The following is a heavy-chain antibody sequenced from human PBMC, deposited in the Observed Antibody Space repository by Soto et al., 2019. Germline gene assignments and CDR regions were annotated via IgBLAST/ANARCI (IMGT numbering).Heavy chain of an antibody. J-gene: IGHJ4*02. D-gene: IGHD6-13*01. CDR2: INPSGGST. Sequence: GASVKVSCKASGYTFTSYGISWVRQAPGQGLEWMGIINPSGGSTSYAQKFQGRVTMTRDTSTSTVYMELSSLRSEDTAVYYCARDSLPGIAAAGTSGRFDYWGQGTLVTVSS. V-gene: IGHV1-46*01. CDR3: ARDSLPGIAAAGTSGRFDY. CDR1: GYTFTSYG.